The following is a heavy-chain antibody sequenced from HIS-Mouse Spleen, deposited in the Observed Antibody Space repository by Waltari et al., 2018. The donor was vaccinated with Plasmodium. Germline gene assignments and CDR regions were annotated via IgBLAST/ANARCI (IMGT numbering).Heavy chain of an antibody. CDR1: CVTFSSYL. V-gene: IGHV3-7*01. D-gene: IGHD6-13*01. CDR2: IKQDGSEK. Sequence: EVQLVESGGGMVQPGGSLRLSCAAYCVTFSSYLMSWVRQAPGKGLEWVANIKQDGSEKYYVDSVKGLFTISRDNAKNSLYLQMNSLRAEDTAVYYCASSWYWYFDLWGRGTLVTVSA. J-gene: IGHJ2*01. CDR3: ASSWYWYFDL.